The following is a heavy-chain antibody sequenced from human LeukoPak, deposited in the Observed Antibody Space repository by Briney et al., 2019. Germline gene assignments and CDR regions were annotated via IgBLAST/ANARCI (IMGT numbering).Heavy chain of an antibody. CDR3: ASKPQRSSGPKGYFDY. J-gene: IGHJ4*02. CDR1: GGSISISSYY. V-gene: IGHV4-39*07. Sequence: SETLSLTCTVSGGSISISSYYWSWIRQPPGKGLEWIGEINHSGSTNYNPSLKSRVTISVDTSKNQFSLELSSVTAADTAVYYCASKPQRSSGPKGYFDYWGQGTLVTVSS. CDR2: INHSGST. D-gene: IGHD6-19*01.